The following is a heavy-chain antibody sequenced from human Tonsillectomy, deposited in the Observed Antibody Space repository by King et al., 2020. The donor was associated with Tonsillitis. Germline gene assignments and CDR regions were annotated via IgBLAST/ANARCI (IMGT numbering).Heavy chain of an antibody. CDR3: ARDSIAVELHYFDY. Sequence: QLVQSGGGVVQPGRSLRLSCAASGFTFSSYAMHWVRQAQGKGQEWVAVISYDGSNKYYADSVKGRFTISRDNSKNTLYLQMNSLRAEDTAVYYCARDSIAVELHYFDYWGQGTLVTVSS. CDR2: ISYDGSNK. CDR1: GFTFSSYA. D-gene: IGHD6-19*01. V-gene: IGHV3-30-3*01. J-gene: IGHJ4*02.